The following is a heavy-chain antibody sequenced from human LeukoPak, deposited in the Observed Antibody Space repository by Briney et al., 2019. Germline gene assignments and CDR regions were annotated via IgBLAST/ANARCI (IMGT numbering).Heavy chain of an antibody. J-gene: IGHJ4*02. CDR1: GYTFTNFG. CDR3: ARDGTSTDDY. V-gene: IGHV1-18*01. Sequence: GASVKVSCKASGYTFTNFGISWVRQAPGQALEWMGWTSGNNDNTNYAQKFQGRVTMTTDTSTSTAYMELKSLRADDTAVYYCARDGTSTDDYWGQGTLVTVSS. CDR2: TSGNNDNT. D-gene: IGHD2-2*01.